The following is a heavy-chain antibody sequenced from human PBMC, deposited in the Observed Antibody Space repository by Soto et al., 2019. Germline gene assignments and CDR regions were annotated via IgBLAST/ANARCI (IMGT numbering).Heavy chain of an antibody. D-gene: IGHD3-10*01. CDR3: ARDWEFGY. V-gene: IGHV1-46*01. Sequence: ASVKVSCKASGYTFTSYYNHWVRQAPGQGIEWMGLINPSGGTTVDPQKFQGRVTMTRDTSTSTVYMELSSLRSDDTAVYYCARDWEFGYWGQGTLVTVSS. J-gene: IGHJ4*02. CDR2: INPSGGTT. CDR1: GYTFTSYY.